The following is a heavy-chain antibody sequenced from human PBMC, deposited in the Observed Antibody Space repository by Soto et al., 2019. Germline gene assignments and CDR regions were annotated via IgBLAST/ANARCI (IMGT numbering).Heavy chain of an antibody. CDR3: ASAKYYYDSSGYYDY. V-gene: IGHV3-30-3*01. D-gene: IGHD3-22*01. Sequence: QVQLVESGGGVVQPGRSLRLSCAASGFTFSSYAMHWVRQAPGKGLEWVAVISYDGSNKYYADSVKGRFTIYRDNSKNTLYLQINSPRAEDTAVYYCASAKYYYDSSGYYDYWGQETLVTVSS. CDR2: ISYDGSNK. CDR1: GFTFSSYA. J-gene: IGHJ4*02.